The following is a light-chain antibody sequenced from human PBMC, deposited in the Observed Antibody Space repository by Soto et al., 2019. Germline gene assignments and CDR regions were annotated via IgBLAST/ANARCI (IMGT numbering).Light chain of an antibody. CDR1: QSVSSSY. V-gene: IGKV3-20*01. Sequence: EIVLTQSPGTLSLSPGERATLSCRASQSVSSSYLAWYQQKPGQAPRLLIYGASSRATGLPDRFSGGGSGTDFTLTISRLEPEDFAVYYCQQYGSSPWTFGQGTKVEIK. CDR2: GAS. CDR3: QQYGSSPWT. J-gene: IGKJ1*01.